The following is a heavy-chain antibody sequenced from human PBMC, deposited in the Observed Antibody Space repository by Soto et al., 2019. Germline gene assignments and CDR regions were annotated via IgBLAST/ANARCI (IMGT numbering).Heavy chain of an antibody. CDR1: GGSINIPDHY. V-gene: IGHV4-30-4*01. D-gene: IGHD3-10*01. J-gene: IGHJ4*02. Sequence: QVQLQESGPGLVKPSQTLSLTCTVSGGSINIPDHYWSWIRQPPGKGLEWIGYIYYSGSTSYNTSLKSRVAISVDTSKNLFSLNLSSVTAADTAMYYCARLDTRSLLFFGERRDDYWGQGTLVTVSS. CDR2: IYYSGST. CDR3: ARLDTRSLLFFGERRDDY.